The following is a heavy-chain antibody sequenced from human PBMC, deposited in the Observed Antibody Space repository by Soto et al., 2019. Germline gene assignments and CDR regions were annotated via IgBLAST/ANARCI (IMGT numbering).Heavy chain of an antibody. CDR3: ARYGTRGDW. CDR1: GFNFRMYE. Sequence: GVSLRLSCQASGFNFRMYEMHWVRKAPGKGLEWVSYISSSGLTTYYADFAEGRFTISRDNAKDSLYLHLNSLLVGDTAVYYCARYGTRGDWWGLGTQVTVSS. D-gene: IGHD3-10*01. CDR2: ISSSGLTT. V-gene: IGHV3-48*03. J-gene: IGHJ5*01.